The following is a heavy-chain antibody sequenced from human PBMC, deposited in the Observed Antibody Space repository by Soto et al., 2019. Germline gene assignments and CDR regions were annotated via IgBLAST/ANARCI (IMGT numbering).Heavy chain of an antibody. V-gene: IGHV1-18*04. Sequence: ASVKVSCKASGYIFTSYGISWVRQAPGQGLEWMGWISAYNGNTNYAQKLQGRVTMTTDTSTSTAYMELRSLRSDDTAVYFCARQEDSSTYYRAYYFDYWGQGTLVTVSS. CDR1: GYIFTSYG. CDR3: ARQEDSSTYYRAYYFDY. CDR2: ISAYNGNT. D-gene: IGHD6-19*01. J-gene: IGHJ4*02.